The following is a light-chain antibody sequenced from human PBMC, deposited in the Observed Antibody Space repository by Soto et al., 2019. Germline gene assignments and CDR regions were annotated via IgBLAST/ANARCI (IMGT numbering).Light chain of an antibody. V-gene: IGKV1-16*01. CDR1: QNINSY. CDR2: DAT. Sequence: DIQMTQSPSSLSASVGDRVTIICRASQNINSYLAWFQQKPGKAPKSLIYDATSLQSGVPSRFSGSGSGTDFSLTISSLQPEDAATYYCQHYYSIPWTFGQGTRVEIK. CDR3: QHYYSIPWT. J-gene: IGKJ1*01.